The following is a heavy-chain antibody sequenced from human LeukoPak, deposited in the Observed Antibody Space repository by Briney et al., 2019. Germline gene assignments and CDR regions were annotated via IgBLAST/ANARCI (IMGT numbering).Heavy chain of an antibody. Sequence: KPSETLSLTCTVSGGSISSSSYYWGWIRQSPGKGLEWIGEIHHGGSTKYNPSLKSRVTISLDTSKYQFSLTLTSVTAADTAVYYCATNGITMTDFYFDNWGQGTLVTVSS. CDR2: IHHGGST. V-gene: IGHV4-39*07. CDR1: GGSISSSSYY. D-gene: IGHD3-22*01. J-gene: IGHJ4*02. CDR3: ATNGITMTDFYFDN.